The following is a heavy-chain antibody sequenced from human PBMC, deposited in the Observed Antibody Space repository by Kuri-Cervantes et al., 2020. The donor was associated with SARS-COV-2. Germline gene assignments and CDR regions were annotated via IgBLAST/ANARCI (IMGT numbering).Heavy chain of an antibody. CDR3: ARGGWNSGYQETVDY. J-gene: IGHJ4*02. CDR1: GFTFSSYS. CDR2: ISSSSSTI. D-gene: IGHD5-12*01. Sequence: GESLKISCAASGFTFSSYSMNWVRQAPGKGLEWVSYISSSSSTIYYADSVKGRFTISRDNAKNSLFLQMNSLRAEDTAVYYCARGGWNSGYQETVDYWGQGTLVTVSS. V-gene: IGHV3-48*04.